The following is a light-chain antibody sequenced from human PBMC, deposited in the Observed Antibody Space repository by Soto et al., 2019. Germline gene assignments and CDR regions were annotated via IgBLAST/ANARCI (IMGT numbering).Light chain of an antibody. Sequence: QSVLTQPASVSGSPGQSITISCSGTSSDFGGYNVVSWYQQHPGKAPKLIIYEGTKRPSGVSNRFSGSKSGNAASLTISGLQTEDEADYYCCSYADTSTFWVVFGAGTKVTVL. CDR3: CSYADTSTFWVV. CDR1: SSDFGGYNV. CDR2: EGT. J-gene: IGLJ3*02. V-gene: IGLV2-23*03.